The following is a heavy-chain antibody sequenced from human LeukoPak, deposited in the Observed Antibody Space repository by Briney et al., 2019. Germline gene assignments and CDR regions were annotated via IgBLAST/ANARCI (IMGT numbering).Heavy chain of an antibody. CDR2: IYYSGST. V-gene: IGHV4-30-4*01. CDR3: ARADYYDSSRAFDI. CDR1: GGSIDSGDYY. J-gene: IGHJ3*02. D-gene: IGHD3-22*01. Sequence: PSETLSLTCTVSGGSIDSGDYYWSWIRQPPGKGLEWIGYIYYSGSTYYNPSLKSRVTISVDTSKNQFSLKLSSVTAADTAVYYCARADYYDSSRAFDIWGQGTMVTVSS.